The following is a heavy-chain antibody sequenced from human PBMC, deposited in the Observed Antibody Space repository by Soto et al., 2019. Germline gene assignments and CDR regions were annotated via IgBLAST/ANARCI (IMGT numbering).Heavy chain of an antibody. CDR1: GFTFSSYG. CDR2: ISGSGGST. D-gene: IGHD6-13*01. V-gene: IGHV3-23*01. Sequence: PGGSLRLSCAASGFTFSSYGMHWVRQAPGKGLEWVSAISGSGGSTYYADSVKGRFTISRDNSKNTLYLQMNSLRAEDTAVDYCAKGTSSSWQIDYWGQGTLVTVSS. J-gene: IGHJ4*02. CDR3: AKGTSSSWQIDY.